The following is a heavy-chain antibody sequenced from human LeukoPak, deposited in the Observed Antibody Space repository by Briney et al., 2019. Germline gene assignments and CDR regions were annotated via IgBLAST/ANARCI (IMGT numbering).Heavy chain of an antibody. J-gene: IGHJ4*02. CDR3: AREGYCSSTSCQPFDY. Sequence: PSETLSLTCTVSGGSISSSSYYWGWIRQPPGKGLEWIGSIYYSGGTYYNPSLKSRVTISVDTSKNQFSLKLSSVTAADTAVYYCAREGYCSSTSCQPFDYWGQGTLVTVSS. D-gene: IGHD2-2*01. CDR1: GGSISSSSYY. CDR2: IYYSGGT. V-gene: IGHV4-39*02.